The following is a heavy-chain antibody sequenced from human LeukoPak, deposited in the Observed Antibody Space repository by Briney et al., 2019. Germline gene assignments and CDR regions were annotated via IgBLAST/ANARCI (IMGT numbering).Heavy chain of an antibody. Sequence: MASETLSLTCTVSGGSISSSSYYWGWIRQPPGKGLEWIGSIYYSGSTYYNPSLKSRVTISVDTSKNQFSLKLSSVTAADTAVYYCAREEYSSSWYPNLFDYWGQGTLVTVSS. CDR1: GGSISSSSYY. CDR3: AREEYSSSWYPNLFDY. D-gene: IGHD6-13*01. CDR2: IYYSGST. J-gene: IGHJ4*02. V-gene: IGHV4-39*02.